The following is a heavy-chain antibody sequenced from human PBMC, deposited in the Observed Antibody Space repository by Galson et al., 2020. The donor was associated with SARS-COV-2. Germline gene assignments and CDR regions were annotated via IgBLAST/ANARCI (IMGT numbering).Heavy chain of an antibody. Sequence: ASETLSLTCRVSGGYISPFYWSWIRKSPGKGLEWIGYISYTGRTKFNPSLQSRVTIVLDTAKKQFSLNLKSVSAADTAVYYCARWGLVVPVDYYGMDVWGQGTTVIVSS. J-gene: IGHJ6*02. CDR2: ISYTGRT. CDR3: ARWGLVVPVDYYGMDV. V-gene: IGHV4-59*12. CDR1: GGYISPFY. D-gene: IGHD2-15*01.